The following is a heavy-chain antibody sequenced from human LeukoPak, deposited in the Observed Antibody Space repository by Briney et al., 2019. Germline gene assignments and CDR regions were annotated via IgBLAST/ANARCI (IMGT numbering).Heavy chain of an antibody. D-gene: IGHD2-2*02. Sequence: SETLSLTCTVSGGSISGSSYYWGWIRQPPGKGLEWIGSIYTSGSTNYNPSLKSRVTMSVDTSKNQFSLKLSSVTAADTAVYYCARDRVVPAAIGWFDPWGQGTLVTVSS. CDR2: IYTSGST. CDR1: GGSISGSSYY. CDR3: ARDRVVPAAIGWFDP. V-gene: IGHV4-39*07. J-gene: IGHJ5*02.